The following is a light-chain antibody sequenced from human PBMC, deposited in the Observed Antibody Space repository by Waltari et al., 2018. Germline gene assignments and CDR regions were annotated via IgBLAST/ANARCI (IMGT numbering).Light chain of an antibody. CDR3: QNHERLPAT. CDR1: QNIGTY. CDR2: AAS. V-gene: IGKV3-20*01. J-gene: IGKJ1*01. Sequence: LTQSPGTLSVSPGERANLSCRASQNIGTYLVWYQQKPGQAPRLLMYAASRRATGIPDRFSGSGSGTDFSLTITRLEPEDFAVYYCQNHERLPATFGQGTKVEIK.